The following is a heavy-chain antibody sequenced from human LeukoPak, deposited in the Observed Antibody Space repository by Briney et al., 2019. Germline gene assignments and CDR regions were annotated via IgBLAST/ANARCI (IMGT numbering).Heavy chain of an antibody. CDR2: INHSGST. V-gene: IGHV4-34*01. CDR3: ARGRGAVAGTRGGRARHFDY. Sequence: KHSETLSLTCAVSGGSFSGYYWSWIRQPPGKGLEWIGEINHSGSTNYNPSLKSRVTISVDTSTNQFSLKLSSVTAADTAVYYCARGRGAVAGTRGGRARHFDYWGQGTLVTVSS. CDR1: GGSFSGYY. D-gene: IGHD6-19*01. J-gene: IGHJ4*02.